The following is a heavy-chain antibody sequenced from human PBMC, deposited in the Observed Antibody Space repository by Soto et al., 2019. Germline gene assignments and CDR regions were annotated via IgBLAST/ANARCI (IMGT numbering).Heavy chain of an antibody. CDR2: INPNNGGT. Sequence: QVQLVQSGAEVKKPGASVKVSCKASGYTFSAFYIHWVRQAPGQGLEWMGWINPNNGGTYNTENFQGRVTLTRDTSISTAYMELTTLRSDDTATYFCAREQWLAPHLDYWGQGALVTVSS. D-gene: IGHD6-19*01. V-gene: IGHV1-2*02. J-gene: IGHJ4*02. CDR3: AREQWLAPHLDY. CDR1: GYTFSAFY.